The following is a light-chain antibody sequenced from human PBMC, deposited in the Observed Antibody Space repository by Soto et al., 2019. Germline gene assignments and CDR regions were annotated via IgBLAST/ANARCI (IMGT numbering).Light chain of an antibody. CDR2: EVF. J-gene: IGLJ3*02. CDR3: SSYTIITTRV. CDR1: SSDVGYYNY. V-gene: IGLV2-14*01. Sequence: QSALTQPASVSGFPGQSITISCTGTSSDVGYYNYVSWYQQHPGKAPKLIIYEVFRRPSGVSNRFSGSKSGNTASLTISGLQAEDEADYYCSSYTIITTRVFGGGTKLTVL.